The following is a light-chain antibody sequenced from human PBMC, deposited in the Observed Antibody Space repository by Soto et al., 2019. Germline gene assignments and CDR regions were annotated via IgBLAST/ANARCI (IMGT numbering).Light chain of an antibody. CDR1: QDISNY. Sequence: DIQMTQSPSSLSASVGDRFTFTCQASQDISNYLNWYQQRPGKAPKLLIYDASNLETGVPSRFSGSGSGTDFTFTISSLQPEDIATYYCQQYDNLPLTFGGGTKVDIK. V-gene: IGKV1-33*01. CDR2: DAS. J-gene: IGKJ4*01. CDR3: QQYDNLPLT.